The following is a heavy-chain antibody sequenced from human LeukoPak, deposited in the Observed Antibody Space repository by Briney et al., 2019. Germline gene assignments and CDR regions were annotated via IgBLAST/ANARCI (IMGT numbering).Heavy chain of an antibody. D-gene: IGHD1-1*01. CDR2: IYYSGST. CDR3: ARGGYTIFDY. CDR1: GGSFSTYY. Sequence: PSETLSLTCAVYGGSFSTYYWSWIRQPPGKGLEWIGYIYYSGSTNYNPSLNSRVTISVDRSKNQFSLKLTSVTAADTALYYCARGGYTIFDYWGQGTLVTVSS. J-gene: IGHJ4*02. V-gene: IGHV4-59*08.